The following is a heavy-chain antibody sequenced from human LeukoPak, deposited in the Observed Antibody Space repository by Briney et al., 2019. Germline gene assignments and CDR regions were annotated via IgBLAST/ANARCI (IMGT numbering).Heavy chain of an antibody. J-gene: IGHJ4*02. CDR3: ASSGSNPGGIDY. Sequence: GGSLRLSCAASGFTFSSYGMHWVRQAPGKGLEWVAFIRYDGSNKYYADSVKGRFTISRDNSKNTLYLQMNSLRAGDTAVYYCASSGSNPGGIDYWGQGTLVTVSS. CDR1: GFTFSSYG. V-gene: IGHV3-30*02. CDR2: IRYDGSNK. D-gene: IGHD3-10*01.